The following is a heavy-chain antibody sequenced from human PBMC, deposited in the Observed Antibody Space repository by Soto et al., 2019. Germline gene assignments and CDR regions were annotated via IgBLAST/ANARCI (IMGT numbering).Heavy chain of an antibody. V-gene: IGHV4-59*13. CDR1: GDSMSPFY. J-gene: IGHJ6*02. Sequence: QAPLRESGPGLVKPSETLSLTCTVSGDSMSPFYWNWIRQSPVKGLEWIGYIYYSGNTNYNPSLESRVAISVDTSKNQFYLKLSAVTAADTAVYYCARGVYDYWSGYYAGSGLDVWGQGTTVIVSS. CDR2: IYYSGNT. CDR3: ARGVYDYWSGYYAGSGLDV. D-gene: IGHD3-3*01.